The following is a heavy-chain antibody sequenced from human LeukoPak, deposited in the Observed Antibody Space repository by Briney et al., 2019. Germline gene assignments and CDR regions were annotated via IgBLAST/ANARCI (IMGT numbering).Heavy chain of an antibody. V-gene: IGHV3-9*01. CDR3: AKDKAPLYSGYDWDLDF. Sequence: PGGSLRLSCAASGFTFHHYAIHWVRQVPGKGLEWVSGISWNSGSIGYADSVKGRFTISRDNAKNSVYLQMNSLRAEYTALYYCAKDKAPLYSGYDWDLDFWGQGTLVTVSS. J-gene: IGHJ4*02. D-gene: IGHD5-12*01. CDR2: ISWNSGSI. CDR1: GFTFHHYA.